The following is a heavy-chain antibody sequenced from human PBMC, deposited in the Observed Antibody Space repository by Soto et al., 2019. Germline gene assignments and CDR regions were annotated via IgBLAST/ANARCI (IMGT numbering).Heavy chain of an antibody. V-gene: IGHV1-18*01. CDR1: GYTFTSYG. Sequence: GAPVKVSCKASGYTFTSYGISWVRQAPGQGLEWMGWISAYNGNTNYAQKLQGRVTMTTDTSTSTAYMELRSLRSDDTAGYYCASGITGTHLVYWGQGTLVTVSS. J-gene: IGHJ4*02. D-gene: IGHD1-20*01. CDR3: ASGITGTHLVY. CDR2: ISAYNGNT.